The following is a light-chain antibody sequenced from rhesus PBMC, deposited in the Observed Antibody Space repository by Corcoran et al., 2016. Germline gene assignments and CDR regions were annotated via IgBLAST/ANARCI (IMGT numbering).Light chain of an antibody. Sequence: DIQMTQSPSSLSASVGDRVTITCRASQGISNWLAWYQQKPGKAPKLLIYRASNLETGVPSRFRGSGTGTDFTLTISSLQHEDIATYYCQQHNSYPWTFGQGTKVEIK. CDR1: QGISNW. CDR3: QQHNSYPWT. V-gene: IGKV1-69*01. J-gene: IGKJ1*01. CDR2: RAS.